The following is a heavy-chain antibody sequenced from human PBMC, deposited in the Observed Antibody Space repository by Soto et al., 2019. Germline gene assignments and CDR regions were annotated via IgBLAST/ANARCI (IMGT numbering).Heavy chain of an antibody. CDR2: IYYSGST. Sequence: KPSETLSLTCTVSGGSISSGGYYWSWIRQHPGKGLEWIGYIYYSGSTYYNPSLKSRVTISVDTSKNQFSLKLSSVTAADTAVYYCARAAVAAADPNNWFDPWGQGTLVTVSS. D-gene: IGHD6-13*01. V-gene: IGHV4-31*03. CDR3: ARAAVAAADPNNWFDP. J-gene: IGHJ5*02. CDR1: GGSISSGGYY.